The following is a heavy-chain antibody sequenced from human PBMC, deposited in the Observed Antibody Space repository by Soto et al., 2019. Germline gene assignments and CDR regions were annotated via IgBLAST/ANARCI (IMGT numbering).Heavy chain of an antibody. J-gene: IGHJ6*02. Sequence: QVQLQESGPGLVKPSETLSLTCTVSGGSVSSGSYYWSWIRQPPGKGLEWIGYIYYSGSTNYNPSLKSRVTISVDTSKNQFSLKLSSVTAADTAVYYCAAAGTSLYGMDVWGQGTTVTVSS. D-gene: IGHD6-13*01. CDR2: IYYSGST. V-gene: IGHV4-61*01. CDR3: AAAGTSLYGMDV. CDR1: GGSVSSGSYY.